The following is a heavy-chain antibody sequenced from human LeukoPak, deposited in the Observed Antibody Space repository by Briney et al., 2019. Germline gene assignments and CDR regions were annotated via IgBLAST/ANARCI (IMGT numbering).Heavy chain of an antibody. CDR1: GGSISSGSYY. CDR2: IYYSGST. Sequence: PSETLSLTCTVSGGSISSGSYYWSWIRQPPGKGLEWIGYIYYSGSTNYNPSLKSRVTISVDTSKNQFSLKLSSVTAADTAVYYCAREGYSYGYGYYYYYMDVWGKGTTVTVSS. J-gene: IGHJ6*03. D-gene: IGHD5-18*01. CDR3: AREGYSYGYGYYYYYMDV. V-gene: IGHV4-61*01.